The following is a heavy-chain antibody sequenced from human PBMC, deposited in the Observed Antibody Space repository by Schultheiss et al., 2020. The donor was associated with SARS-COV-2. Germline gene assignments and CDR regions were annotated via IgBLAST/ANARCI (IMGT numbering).Heavy chain of an antibody. Sequence: SETLSLTCAVSGGSISSSNWWSWVRQPPGKGLEWIGSIYYSGSTYYNPSLKSRVTISVDTSKNQFSLKLSSVTAADTAVYYCARADPNWWFDPWGQGTLVTVSS. D-gene: IGHD7-27*01. CDR2: IYYSGST. CDR1: GGSISSSNW. V-gene: IGHV4-4*02. J-gene: IGHJ5*02. CDR3: ARADPNWWFDP.